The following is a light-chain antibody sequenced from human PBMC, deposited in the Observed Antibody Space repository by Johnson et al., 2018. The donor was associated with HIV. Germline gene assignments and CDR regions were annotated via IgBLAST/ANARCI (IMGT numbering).Light chain of an antibody. Sequence: HSVLTQPHSVSAAPGQKVTISCSGSSSNIGNNYVSWYQQLPGTAPKLLIYDNNKRPSGIPDRFSGSKSGTSATLGITGLQTGDEADYYCGTWDSSLSAYVFGTGTKVTVL. V-gene: IGLV1-51*01. CDR2: DNN. CDR1: SSNIGNNY. J-gene: IGLJ1*01. CDR3: GTWDSSLSAYV.